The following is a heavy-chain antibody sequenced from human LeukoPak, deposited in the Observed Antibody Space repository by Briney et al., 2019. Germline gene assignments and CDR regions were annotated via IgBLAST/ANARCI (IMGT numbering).Heavy chain of an antibody. CDR2: INHSGST. CDR3: ARWAYSSGWYGYCYYYMDV. CDR1: GGSFSGYY. J-gene: IGHJ6*03. D-gene: IGHD6-19*01. V-gene: IGHV4-34*01. Sequence: PSETLSLTCAVYGGSFSGYYWSWIRQPPGKGLEWIGEINHSGSTNYNPSLKSRVTISVDTSKNQFSLKLSSVTAADTAVYYCARWAYSSGWYGYCYYYMDVWGKGTTVTISS.